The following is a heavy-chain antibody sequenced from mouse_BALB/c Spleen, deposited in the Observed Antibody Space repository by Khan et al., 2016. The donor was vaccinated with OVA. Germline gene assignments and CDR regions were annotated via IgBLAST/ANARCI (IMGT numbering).Heavy chain of an antibody. D-gene: IGHD3-2*01. CDR3: RRRGTARATLWFAY. CDR2: INPSNGGT. CDR1: GYTFTSYY. V-gene: IGHV1S81*02. Sequence: VQLQESGAELVKPGASVKLSCKASGYTFTSYYMYWLKQRPGQGLEWIGEINPSNGGTNFNEKFKSKATLTVDKSSSTAYMQLSSLTSEDSAVYCCRRRGTARATLWFAYWGQGTLVTVSA. J-gene: IGHJ3*01.